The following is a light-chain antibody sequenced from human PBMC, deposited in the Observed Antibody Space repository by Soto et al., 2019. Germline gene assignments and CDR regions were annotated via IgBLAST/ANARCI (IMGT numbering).Light chain of an antibody. CDR3: QQFNTRPLVT. CDR1: QSVRTD. Sequence: EIVMTQSPVTLSVSPGERVTLSCRASQSVRTDVAWYQQKPGQPPRLLIDGASTRATGIPVRFSGSGSGTEFTLTISSLQSEDFAVYYRQQFNTRPLVTFGGGTKVDIK. J-gene: IGKJ4*01. V-gene: IGKV3-15*01. CDR2: GAS.